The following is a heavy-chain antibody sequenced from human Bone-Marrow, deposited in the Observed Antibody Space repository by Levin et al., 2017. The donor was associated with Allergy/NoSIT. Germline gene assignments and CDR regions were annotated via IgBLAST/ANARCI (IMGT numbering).Heavy chain of an antibody. CDR2: ISSTGGNT. CDR1: GFTFSSYG. D-gene: IGHD6-6*01. J-gene: IGHJ4*02. CDR3: AKFRTITARAVFDY. Sequence: HPGESLMISCEASGFTFSSYGMSWVRQAPGKGLEWVSSISSTGGNTYYADSVRGRFTISRDNSKNTVYLQMNSLRAEDTAVYYCAKFRTITARAVFDYWGQGTLVTVSS. V-gene: IGHV3-23*01.